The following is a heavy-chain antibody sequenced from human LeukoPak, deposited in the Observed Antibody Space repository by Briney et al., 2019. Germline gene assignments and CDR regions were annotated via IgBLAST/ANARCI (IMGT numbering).Heavy chain of an antibody. D-gene: IGHD1-1*01. CDR2: INHRGDT. J-gene: IGHJ4*03. Sequence: PSETLSLTCAVYGGSFSAYYWSWIRQSLGKGLEWIAEINHRGDTNYNPSVKSRVSISVDTSKHQFSLKVTSLTAADTAVYYCARGPTISETGYFDYWGQGTLVTVSS. CDR1: GGSFSAYY. CDR3: ARGPTISETGYFDY. V-gene: IGHV4-34*01.